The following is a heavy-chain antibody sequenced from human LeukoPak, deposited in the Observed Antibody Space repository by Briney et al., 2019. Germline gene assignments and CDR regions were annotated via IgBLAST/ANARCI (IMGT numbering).Heavy chain of an antibody. Sequence: ASVKVSCKASGPSSTTNGISWVRQAPGQGLEWMGWISGYNGNTKYAQKLQGRVSMTTDTSTSTAYMELRSLRSDDKAVYYCARDDYDCSAPCYFHHWGQGTLVTVSS. CDR1: GPSSTTNG. V-gene: IGHV1-18*01. CDR2: ISGYNGNT. J-gene: IGHJ1*01. CDR3: ARDDYDCSAPCYFHH. D-gene: IGHD3-22*01.